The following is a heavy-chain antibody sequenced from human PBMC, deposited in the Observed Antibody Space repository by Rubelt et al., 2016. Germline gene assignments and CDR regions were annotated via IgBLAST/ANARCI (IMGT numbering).Heavy chain of an antibody. CDR3: AKDSLMATMGVVDY. V-gene: IGHV3-48*04. D-gene: IGHD5-24*01. J-gene: IGHJ4*02. Sequence: VSYISSSSSTIYYADSVKGRFTISRDNAKNSLYLQMNSLRAEDTALYYCAKDSLMATMGVVDYWGQGTLVTVSS. CDR2: ISSSSSTI.